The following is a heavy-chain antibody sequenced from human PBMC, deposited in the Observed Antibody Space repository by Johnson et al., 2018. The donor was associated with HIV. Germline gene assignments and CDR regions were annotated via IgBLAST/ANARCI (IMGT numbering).Heavy chain of an antibody. CDR2: IDWTGGSS. J-gene: IGHJ3*02. CDR3: ARGAYSSSWHASDASDI. V-gene: IGHV3-20*01. Sequence: EMQLVESGGVVVQPGGSLRLSCVASGFTFADFAMHWVRHAPGKSLEWVSGIDWTGGSSGYADSVKGRFSISRDNGKNSLYLQMNSLRAEDTSLYDCARGAYSSSWHASDASDIWGQGTMVTVSS. D-gene: IGHD6-13*01. CDR1: GFTFADFA.